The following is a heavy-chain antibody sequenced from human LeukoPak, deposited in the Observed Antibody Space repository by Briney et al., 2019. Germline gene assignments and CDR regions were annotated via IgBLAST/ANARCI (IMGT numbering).Heavy chain of an antibody. CDR3: AREGSEGYLFDY. D-gene: IGHD1-1*01. CDR2: TYYRSKWYN. Sequence: SQTLSLTCGISGDSVSSSSAAWSWIRQSPSRGPEWLGRTYYRSKWYNDYAVSVKSRITINPDTSKNQFSLQLNSMTPEDTAVYYCAREGSEGYLFDYWGQGTLVTVSS. J-gene: IGHJ4*02. V-gene: IGHV6-1*01. CDR1: GDSVSSSSAA.